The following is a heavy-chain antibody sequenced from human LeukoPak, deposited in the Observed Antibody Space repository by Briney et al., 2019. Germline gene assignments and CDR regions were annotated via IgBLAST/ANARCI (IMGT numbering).Heavy chain of an antibody. J-gene: IGHJ4*02. D-gene: IGHD3-10*01. CDR2: ISGSGGST. V-gene: IGHV3-23*01. CDR1: GFTFSSYA. Sequence: PGGSLRLSCAASGFTFSSYAMSWVRQAPGKGLEWVSGISGSGGSTYYADSVKGRFTISRDNSKNTLYLQMNSLRAEDTAVYYCAKDPYYGSGSSPKCSDYWGQGTLVTVSS. CDR3: AKDPYYGSGSSPKCSDY.